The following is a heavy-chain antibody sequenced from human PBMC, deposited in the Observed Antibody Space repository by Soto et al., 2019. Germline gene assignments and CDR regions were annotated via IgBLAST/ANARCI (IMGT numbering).Heavy chain of an antibody. D-gene: IGHD3-3*01. V-gene: IGHV1-3*01. Sequence: GASVKVSCKASGYTFTSYGISWVRQAPGQGLEWMGWINAGNGNTKYSQKFQGRVTITRDTSASTAYMELSSLRSEDTAVYYCARGRHPDFWSGYYPPYYFDYWGQGTLVTVSS. CDR3: ARGRHPDFWSGYYPPYYFDY. CDR1: GYTFTSYG. CDR2: INAGNGNT. J-gene: IGHJ4*02.